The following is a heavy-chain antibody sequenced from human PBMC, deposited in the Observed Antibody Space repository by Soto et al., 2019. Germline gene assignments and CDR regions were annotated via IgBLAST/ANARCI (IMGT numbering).Heavy chain of an antibody. V-gene: IGHV4-31*03. Sequence: SETLSLTCTVSGGSISSGGYYWSWIRQHPGKGLEWIGYIYYSGSTYYNPSLKSRVTISVDTSKNQFSLKLSSVTAADTAVYYCARVLERWLTFDYWGQGTLVTVSS. J-gene: IGHJ4*02. D-gene: IGHD5-12*01. CDR3: ARVLERWLTFDY. CDR2: IYYSGST. CDR1: GGSISSGGYY.